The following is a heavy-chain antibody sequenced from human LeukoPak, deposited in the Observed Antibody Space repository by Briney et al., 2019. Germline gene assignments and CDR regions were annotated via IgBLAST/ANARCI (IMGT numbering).Heavy chain of an antibody. CDR1: GYTFTGYY. Sequence: ASVKVSCKAFGYTFTGYYMHWVRQAPGQGLEWMGWINPNSGGTNYAQKFQGRVTMTRDTSISTAYMELRSLRSDDTAVYYCARDFIAAPGSGDYMDVWGKGTTVTVSS. D-gene: IGHD6-6*01. V-gene: IGHV1-2*02. J-gene: IGHJ6*03. CDR3: ARDFIAAPGSGDYMDV. CDR2: INPNSGGT.